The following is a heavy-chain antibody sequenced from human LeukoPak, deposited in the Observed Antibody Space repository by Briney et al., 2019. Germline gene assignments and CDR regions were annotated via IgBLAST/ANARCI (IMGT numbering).Heavy chain of an antibody. V-gene: IGHV3-15*01. J-gene: IGHJ6*03. CDR1: GFTFSIAW. CDR3: TTDLVPYESTIYYMAV. CDR2: IKSKTEDGTT. D-gene: IGHD6-6*01. Sequence: GGSLRLSCAASGFTFSIAWMSWVRQARGKGLEWGGRIKSKTEDGTTDYAARVKDRFTISSEEYTNTLNLQMNSLKTEDAVVYYCTTDLVPYESTIYYMAVWRKGTTVTVPS.